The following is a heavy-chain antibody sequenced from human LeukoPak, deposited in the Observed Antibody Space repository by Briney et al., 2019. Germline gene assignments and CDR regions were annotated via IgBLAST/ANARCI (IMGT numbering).Heavy chain of an antibody. CDR2: IFYTGST. CDR1: GDSISSTSYY. Sequence: SETLSLTCTVSGDSISSTSYYWGWIRQPPGKGLEWIGSIFYTGSTYYSPSLKSRVTISVDTSKNQFSLKLNSVTAADTAVYYCARLIIAASRFDSWGQRTLVTVSS. D-gene: IGHD6-6*01. CDR3: ARLIIAASRFDS. V-gene: IGHV4-39*01. J-gene: IGHJ4*02.